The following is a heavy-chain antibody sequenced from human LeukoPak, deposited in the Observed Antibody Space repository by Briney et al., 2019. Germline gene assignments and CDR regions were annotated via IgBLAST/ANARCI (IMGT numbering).Heavy chain of an antibody. J-gene: IGHJ5*02. D-gene: IGHD3-22*01. Sequence: GASVKVSCKASGYTFKNYDINWVRQATGQGLEWMGWMNPNSGNTGFAQKFQDRVSMTRDTSINTAYMELTSLRSGDTAVYYCARQYYYDSSGYYYGGLNWFDPWGQGTLVTVSS. CDR1: GYTFKNYD. V-gene: IGHV1-8*02. CDR3: ARQYYYDSSGYYYGGLNWFDP. CDR2: MNPNSGNT.